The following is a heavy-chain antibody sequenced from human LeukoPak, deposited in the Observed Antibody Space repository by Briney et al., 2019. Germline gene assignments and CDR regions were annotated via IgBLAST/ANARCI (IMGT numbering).Heavy chain of an antibody. D-gene: IGHD6-19*01. J-gene: IGHJ4*02. CDR3: AKDIQAVAGMIDY. V-gene: IGHV3-7*03. Sequence: GGSLRLSCAASGFTFTNYWMSWVRQAPGKGLEWVANIKQDGSEKDYVDSMKGRFTISRDNAKNSLYLQMNSLRAEDTALYYCAKDIQAVAGMIDYWGQGTLVTVSS. CDR2: IKQDGSEK. CDR1: GFTFTNYW.